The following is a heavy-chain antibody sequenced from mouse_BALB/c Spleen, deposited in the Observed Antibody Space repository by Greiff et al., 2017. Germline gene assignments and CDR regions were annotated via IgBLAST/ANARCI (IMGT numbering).Heavy chain of an antibody. CDR1: GDSITSGY. CDR2: ISYSGST. D-gene: IGHD2-14*01. CDR3: ARYYRYGNPFDY. Sequence: EVKLMESGPSLVKPSQTLSLTCSVTGDSITSGYWNWIRKFPGNKLEYMGYISYSGSTYYNPSLKSRISITRDTSKNQYYLQLNSVTTEDTATYYCARYYRYGNPFDYWGQGTTLTVSS. V-gene: IGHV3-8*02. J-gene: IGHJ2*01.